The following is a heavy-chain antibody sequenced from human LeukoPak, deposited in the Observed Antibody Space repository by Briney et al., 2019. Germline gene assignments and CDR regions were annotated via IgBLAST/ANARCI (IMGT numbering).Heavy chain of an antibody. V-gene: IGHV3-48*02. CDR3: ARDYTYRSSSIIDY. J-gene: IGHJ4*02. CDR2: ISSSSSTI. Sequence: GGSPRLSCAASGFTFSSYSMNWVRQAPGKGLEWVSYISSSSSTIYYADSVKGRFTISRDNAKNSLYLQMHSLRDEDTAVYYCARDYTYRSSSIIDYWGQGTLVTVSS. D-gene: IGHD6-6*01. CDR1: GFTFSSYS.